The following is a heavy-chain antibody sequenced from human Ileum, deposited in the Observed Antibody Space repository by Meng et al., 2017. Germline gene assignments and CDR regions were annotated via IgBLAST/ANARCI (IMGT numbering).Heavy chain of an antibody. J-gene: IGHJ4*02. CDR3: ARFYGSGTFEVLDY. V-gene: IGHV4-61*01. CDR1: GGSVSSASYY. D-gene: IGHD3-10*01. CDR2: IHYSGSR. Sequence: VQLQESGPGLVMPAETLSVACNVSGGSVSSASYYWGWIRQPPGKGLEWIGLIHYSGSRNYNPSLKSRVTMSVDTSKNQVSLRLSSVPAADTAVYYCARFYGSGTFEVLDYWGQGILVTVSS.